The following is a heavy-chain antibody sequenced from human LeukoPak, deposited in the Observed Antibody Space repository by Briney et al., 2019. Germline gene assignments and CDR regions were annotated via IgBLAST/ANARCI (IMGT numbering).Heavy chain of an antibody. CDR1: GGSISSYY. V-gene: IGHV4-4*09. CDR2: IYTSGST. D-gene: IGHD6-6*01. CDR3: ARRSSSAGLDY. J-gene: IGHJ4*02. Sequence: PSETLSLTCTVSGGSISSYYWSWIRQPPGKGLEWIGYIYTSGSTNYNPSLKSRVTISVDTPKNQFSLKLSSVTAADTAVYYCARRSSSAGLDYWGQGTLVTVSS.